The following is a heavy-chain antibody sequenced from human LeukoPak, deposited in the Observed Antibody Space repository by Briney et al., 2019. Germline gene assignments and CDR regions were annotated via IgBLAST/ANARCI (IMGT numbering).Heavy chain of an antibody. Sequence: PSGTLSLTCAVSGGSISSSNWWSWVRQPPGKGLEWIGEIYHGGSTNYNPSLKSRVTISVDKSKNQFSLKLSSVTAADTAVYYCAMRRASYGAFSPIDYWGQGTLVTVSS. CDR3: AMRRASYGAFSPIDY. J-gene: IGHJ4*02. CDR2: IYHGGST. V-gene: IGHV4-4*02. CDR1: GGSISSSNW. D-gene: IGHD2-8*01.